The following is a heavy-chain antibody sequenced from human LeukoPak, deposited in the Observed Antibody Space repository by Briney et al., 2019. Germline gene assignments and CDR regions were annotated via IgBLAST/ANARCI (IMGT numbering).Heavy chain of an antibody. J-gene: IGHJ5*02. CDR2: IYSGGST. CDR1: EFSVGSNY. CDR3: ASSGSYYWFDP. V-gene: IGHV3-66*01. D-gene: IGHD1-26*01. Sequence: GGSLRLSCAASEFSVGSNYMTWVRQAPGKGLEWVSLIYSGGSTYYADSVKGRFTISRDNAKNSLYLQMNSLRAEDTAVYYCASSGSYYWFDPWGQGTLVTVSS.